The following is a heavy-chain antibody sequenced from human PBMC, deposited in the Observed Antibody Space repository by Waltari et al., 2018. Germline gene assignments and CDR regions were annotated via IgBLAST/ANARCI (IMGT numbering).Heavy chain of an antibody. CDR1: GFPFPASW. CDR2: IHKDGTIT. D-gene: IGHD3-9*01. V-gene: IGHV3-74*01. J-gene: IGHJ4*02. Sequence: EVQLVESGGALVQPGGPRSLPCPAAGFPFPASWMPWVRQVPGKGLVWVSRIHKDGTITSYADSVRGRFAISRDNAKNTVYLHMNSLRAEDTALYFCARELAWAGYYGLDYWGQGTLVTVSS. CDR3: ARELAWAGYYGLDY.